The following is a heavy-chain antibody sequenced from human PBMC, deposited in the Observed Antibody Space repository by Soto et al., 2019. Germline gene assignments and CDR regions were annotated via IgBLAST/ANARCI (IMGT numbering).Heavy chain of an antibody. CDR2: ISAYNGNT. CDR3: ARESARDSTISFHH. Sequence: QVQMVQSGTEVEKPGASVKVSCKASGYTFVSYGISWVRQAPGQGLEWMGWISAYNGNTIYAQNVQCRVTMTRDTSTSTAYMELRSLSSDDTAVYYCARESARDSTISFHHWGQGSLVIVSS. J-gene: IGHJ1*01. V-gene: IGHV1-18*01. D-gene: IGHD2-21*01. CDR1: GYTFVSYG.